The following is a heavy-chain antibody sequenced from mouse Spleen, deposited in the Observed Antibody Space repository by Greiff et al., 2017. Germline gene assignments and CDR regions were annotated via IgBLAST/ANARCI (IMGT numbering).Heavy chain of an antibody. D-gene: IGHD3-3*01. V-gene: IGHV1-82*01. Sequence: VQLQQSGPELVKPGASVKISCKASGYAFSSSWMNWVKQRPGKGLEWIGRIYPGDGDTNYNGKFKGKATLTADKSSSTAYMQLSSLTSEDSAVYFCARGLTADYWGQGTTLTVSS. CDR2: IYPGDGDT. CDR3: ARGLTADY. J-gene: IGHJ2*01. CDR1: GYAFSSSW.